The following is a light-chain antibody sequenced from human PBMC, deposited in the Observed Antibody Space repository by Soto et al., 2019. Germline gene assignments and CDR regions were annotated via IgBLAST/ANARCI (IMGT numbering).Light chain of an antibody. CDR1: QSLRNTY. Sequence: EIVLAQSPATLSLSPGERATLSCGASQSLRNTYLAWYQQKPGLAPRLLIYDASSRAAGIPDRFSGSGSGTDFTLTISRLEPEDFAVYYCQQYGNSITFGQGTRLEIK. J-gene: IGKJ5*01. CDR3: QQYGNSIT. V-gene: IGKV3D-20*01. CDR2: DAS.